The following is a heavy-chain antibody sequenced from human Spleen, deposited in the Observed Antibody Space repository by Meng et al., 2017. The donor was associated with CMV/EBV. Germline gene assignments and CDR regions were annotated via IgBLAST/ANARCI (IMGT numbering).Heavy chain of an antibody. CDR3: ARDQWLVRAFDV. CDR1: GFIFDNYG. CDR2: MYYSGST. Sequence: ESLKISCAASGFIFDNYGMSWVRQAPGKGLECVGYMYYSGSTYYNPSLKSRVTMSIDTSKNQFSLRLSSVTAADTAVYYCARDQWLVRAFDVWGQGTMVTVSS. J-gene: IGHJ3*01. D-gene: IGHD6-19*01. V-gene: IGHV4-59*01.